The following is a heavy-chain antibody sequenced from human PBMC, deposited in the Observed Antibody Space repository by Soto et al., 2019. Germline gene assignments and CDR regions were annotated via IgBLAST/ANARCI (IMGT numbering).Heavy chain of an antibody. D-gene: IGHD2-8*01. Sequence: SETMYITCTVSGGSISSGGYYWSWIRQHPGKGLEWIGYIYYSGSTYYNPSLKSRVTISVDTSKNQFSLKLSSVTAADTAVYYCARETPLGYCTNGVCYTEIDYWGQGTLVTVSS. CDR1: GGSISSGGYY. CDR2: IYYSGST. V-gene: IGHV4-31*03. J-gene: IGHJ4*02. CDR3: ARETPLGYCTNGVCYTEIDY.